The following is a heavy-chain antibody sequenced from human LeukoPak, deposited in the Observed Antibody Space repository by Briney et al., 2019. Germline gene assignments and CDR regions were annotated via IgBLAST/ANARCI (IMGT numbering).Heavy chain of an antibody. CDR2: ISAYNGNT. Sequence: GASVKVSCKASGYTFTSYGITWVRKAPGQGLEWMGWISAYNGNTNYAQKLQGRVTMTTDTSTSTAYMELRSLRSDDTAVYYCARAPHYTYYDTLTGYYEYMDVWGKGTTVTVSS. CDR3: ARAPHYTYYDTLTGYYEYMDV. V-gene: IGHV1-18*01. J-gene: IGHJ6*03. D-gene: IGHD3-9*01. CDR1: GYTFTSYG.